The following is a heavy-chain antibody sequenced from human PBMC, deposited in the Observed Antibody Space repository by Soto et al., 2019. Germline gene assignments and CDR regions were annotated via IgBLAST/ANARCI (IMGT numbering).Heavy chain of an antibody. V-gene: IGHV4-34*01. CDR2: INHSGST. CDR1: GGSFSGYY. Sequence: LSLTCAVYGGSFSGYYWSWIRQPPGKGLEWIGEINHSGSTNYNPSLKSRVTISVDTSKNQFSLKLSSVTAADTAGYYCARDYRTGVFYYYGMDVWGQGTTVTVSS. D-gene: IGHD2-8*02. CDR3: ARDYRTGVFYYYGMDV. J-gene: IGHJ6*02.